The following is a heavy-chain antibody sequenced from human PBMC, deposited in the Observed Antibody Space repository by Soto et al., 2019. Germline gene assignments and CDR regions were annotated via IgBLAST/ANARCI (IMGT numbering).Heavy chain of an antibody. V-gene: IGHV4-31*03. CDR1: GGSISSGGYY. D-gene: IGHD3-3*01. CDR2: IYYSGST. CDR3: ARDRSRYDFWSGYLKTQGWFDP. J-gene: IGHJ5*02. Sequence: PSETLSLTCTVSGGSISSGGYYWSWIRQHPGKGLEWIGYIYYSGSTYYNPSLKSRVTISVDTSKNQFSLKLSSVTAADTAVYYCARDRSRYDFWSGYLKTQGWFDPWGQGTLVTVSS.